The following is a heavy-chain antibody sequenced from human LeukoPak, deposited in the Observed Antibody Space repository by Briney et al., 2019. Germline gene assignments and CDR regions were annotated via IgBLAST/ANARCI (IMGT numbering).Heavy chain of an antibody. CDR2: IKSKTDGGTT. J-gene: IGHJ6*03. D-gene: IGHD3-3*01. CDR3: NTDKLEYYDFWSGLDSYYYYMDV. V-gene: IGHV3-15*01. CDR1: GFTFSNAW. Sequence: GGSLRLSCAASGFTFSNAWMSWVRQAPGKGLEWVGRIKSKTDGGTTDYAAPVKGRFTISRDDSKNTLYLQMNSLKTEDTAVYYCNTDKLEYYDFWSGLDSYYYYMDVWGKGTTVTVSS.